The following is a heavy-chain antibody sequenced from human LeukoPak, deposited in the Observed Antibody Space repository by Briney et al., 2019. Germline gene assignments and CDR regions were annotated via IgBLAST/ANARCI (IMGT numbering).Heavy chain of an antibody. D-gene: IGHD1-26*01. Sequence: GASVKVSCKASGYTFTSYDINWVRQATGQGLEWMGWMNPNSGNTSYAQKFQGRVTMTRDTSTSTVYMELSSLRSEDTAVYYCARAEIVGATPVDYWGQGTLVTVSS. CDR3: ARAEIVGATPVDY. V-gene: IGHV1-8*02. CDR2: MNPNSGNT. J-gene: IGHJ4*02. CDR1: GYTFTSYD.